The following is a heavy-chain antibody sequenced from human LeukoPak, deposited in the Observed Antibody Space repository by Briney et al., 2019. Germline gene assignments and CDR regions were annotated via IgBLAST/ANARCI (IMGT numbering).Heavy chain of an antibody. CDR1: AGSISSGGYY. CDR3: ARSIYSGHGIGDFDY. V-gene: IGHV4-31*03. CDR2: IYYSGST. Sequence: SETLSLTCTVSAGSISSGGYYWSWIRQHPGKGLEWIGYIYYSGSTYYNPSLKSRVTISVDTSKNQFSLKLSSVTAADTAVYYCARSIYSGHGIGDFDYWGQGTLVTVSS. D-gene: IGHD5-12*01. J-gene: IGHJ4*02.